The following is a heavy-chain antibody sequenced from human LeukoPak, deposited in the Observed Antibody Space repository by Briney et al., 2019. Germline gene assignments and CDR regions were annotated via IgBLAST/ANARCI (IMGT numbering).Heavy chain of an antibody. V-gene: IGHV1-2*02. CDR2: INPNSGGT. CDR3: ARDLYSYYYGSGSYP. D-gene: IGHD3-10*01. J-gene: IGHJ5*02. CDR1: GFTFSGYY. Sequence: ASVKVSCKASGFTFSGYYMHWVRQAPGQGFEWMGWINPNSGGTNFAQKFQGRVTMTRDTSINTFYMELTSLGCDDTAVYYCARDLYSYYYGSGSYPWGQGTLVTVSS.